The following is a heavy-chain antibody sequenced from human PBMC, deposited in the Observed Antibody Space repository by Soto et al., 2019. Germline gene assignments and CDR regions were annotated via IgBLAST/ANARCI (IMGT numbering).Heavy chain of an antibody. J-gene: IGHJ6*02. Sequence: ASVKVSCKASGYTFTSYGISWVRQAPGQGLEWMGWISAYNGNTNYAQKLQGRVTMTTDTSTSTAYMELRSLRSDDTAVYYCARDQYSSGWYRTHYHYYYGMDVWGQGTTVTVSS. D-gene: IGHD6-19*01. V-gene: IGHV1-18*04. CDR2: ISAYNGNT. CDR1: GYTFTSYG. CDR3: ARDQYSSGWYRTHYHYYYGMDV.